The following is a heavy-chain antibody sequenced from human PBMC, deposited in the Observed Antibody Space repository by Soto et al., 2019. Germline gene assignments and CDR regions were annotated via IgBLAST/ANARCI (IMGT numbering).Heavy chain of an antibody. J-gene: IGHJ6*02. CDR1: GYTFTGYY. CDR2: INPNSGGT. D-gene: IGHD2-15*01. V-gene: IGHV1-2*02. CDR3: ARDLNCSGGSCYPYYYYYGMDV. Sequence: VSVKVSCKASGYTFTGYYMHWVRQAPGQGLEWMGWINPNSGGTNYAQKFQGRVTMTRDTSISTAYMELSRLRSDDTAVYYCARDLNCSGGSCYPYYYYYGMDVWGQGTTVTVSS.